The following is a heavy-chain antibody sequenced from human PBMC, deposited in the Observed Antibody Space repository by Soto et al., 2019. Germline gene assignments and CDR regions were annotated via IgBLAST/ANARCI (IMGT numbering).Heavy chain of an antibody. J-gene: IGHJ6*02. V-gene: IGHV4-34*01. Sequence: PSETLSLTCAVYGGSFSCYYWSWIRQPPGKGLEWIGEINHSGSTNYNPSLKSRVTISVDTSKNQFSLKLSSVTAADTAVYYCARGRQGSXITMVRGGIRSGYGMDVWGQGTTVTVSS. D-gene: IGHD3-10*01. CDR3: ARGRQGSXITMVRGGIRSGYGMDV. CDR1: GGSFSCYY. CDR2: INHSGST.